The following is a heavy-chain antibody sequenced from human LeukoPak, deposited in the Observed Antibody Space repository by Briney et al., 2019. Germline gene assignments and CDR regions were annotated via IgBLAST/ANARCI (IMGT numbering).Heavy chain of an antibody. D-gene: IGHD6-19*01. CDR2: IRGSGGST. J-gene: IGHJ4*02. Sequence: GGSLRLSCAASGFTFSNYAMRWVRHTPGKGLEWVSLIRGSGGSTYYADSVKGRFTTSRDNPQNTLYLEMNSLRAEDTALYYCAKARYTAGWYTFDYWGQGTQVTVSS. CDR3: AKARYTAGWYTFDY. CDR1: GFTFSNYA. V-gene: IGHV3-23*01.